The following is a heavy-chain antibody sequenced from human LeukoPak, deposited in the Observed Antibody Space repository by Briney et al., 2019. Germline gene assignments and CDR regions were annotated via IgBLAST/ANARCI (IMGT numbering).Heavy chain of an antibody. Sequence: GGSLRLSCAASGFTFSSYGMNWVRQAPGKGLEGVSGFSGSTGSTHYADSVKGRFTISRDNSRDTLSLQMNSLRGEDTAVYYCARGGMRGKISYTYYFMDVWGKGTTVTVSS. CDR2: FSGSTGST. CDR1: GFTFSSYG. V-gene: IGHV3-23*01. J-gene: IGHJ6*03. CDR3: ARGGMRGKISYTYYFMDV. D-gene: IGHD2-2*02.